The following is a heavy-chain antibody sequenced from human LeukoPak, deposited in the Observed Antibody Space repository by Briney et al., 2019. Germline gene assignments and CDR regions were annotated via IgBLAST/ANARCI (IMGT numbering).Heavy chain of an antibody. CDR2: IYYSGST. J-gene: IGHJ4*02. CDR1: GGSISSYY. V-gene: IGHV4-59*01. CDR3: ARGRTYYYGSYFDY. D-gene: IGHD3-10*01. Sequence: SETLSLTCTVSGGSISSYYWSWIRQPPGKGLEWIGYIYYSGSTNYNPSLKSRVTISVDTSKNQFSLKLSSVTAADTAVYYCARGRTYYYGSYFDYWGQGTLVTVSS.